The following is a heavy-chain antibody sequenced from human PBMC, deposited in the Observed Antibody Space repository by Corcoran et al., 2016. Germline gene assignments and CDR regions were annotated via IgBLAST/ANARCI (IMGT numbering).Heavy chain of an antibody. CDR3: AGDRDINGWSCFDP. J-gene: IGHJ5*02. V-gene: IGHV3-74*03. CDR2: IKSDGSSI. Sequence: EVQLVESGGNLVQPGGSLRLSCAASGLTFSSYWMHWVRQAPGKGLVWVSRIKSDGSSITYADSVKGRFTISRDNAKNTLYLQMNSLRAEETAVYYGAGDRDINGWSCFDPWGPGTLVTVSS. D-gene: IGHD2-15*01. CDR1: GLTFSSYW.